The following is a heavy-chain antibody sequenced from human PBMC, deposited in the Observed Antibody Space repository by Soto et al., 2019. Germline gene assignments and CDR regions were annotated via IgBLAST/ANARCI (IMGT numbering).Heavy chain of an antibody. D-gene: IGHD3-22*01. J-gene: IGHJ4*02. CDR2: VTHSGGT. Sequence: PSETLSLTCSVSGGSIGSYYWSWIRQPPGSGLEWIGEVTHSGGTTYNPSLRSRVTISVDTSKYQFSLRLSSVTAADTALYYCARRTYYDSSGYYRPRYYFDYWGQGSLVTVSS. CDR3: ARRTYYDSSGYYRPRYYFDY. V-gene: IGHV4-34*01. CDR1: GGSIGSYY.